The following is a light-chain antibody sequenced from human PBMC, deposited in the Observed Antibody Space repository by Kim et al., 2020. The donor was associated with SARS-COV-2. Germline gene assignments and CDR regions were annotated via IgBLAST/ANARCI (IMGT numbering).Light chain of an antibody. CDR2: WVS. Sequence: DTVMTQSPDFLAVSLGERATINCKSSQSVLSSSNNKYFLAWYQQKPGQPPKLLIYWVSTRESVVPDRFSGSGSGTDFTLTISSLQAGDLAVYYCQQYDSAPQTFGQGTKLEI. J-gene: IGKJ1*01. CDR3: QQYDSAPQT. CDR1: QSVLSSSNNKYF. V-gene: IGKV4-1*01.